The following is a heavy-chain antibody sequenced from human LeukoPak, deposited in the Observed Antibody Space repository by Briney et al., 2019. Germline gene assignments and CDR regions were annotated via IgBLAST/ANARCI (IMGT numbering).Heavy chain of an antibody. D-gene: IGHD5-18*01. Sequence: SETLSLTCAVYGGSFSGYYWSWIRQPPGKGLEWIGEINHSGSTNYNPSLKSRVTISVDTSKNQFSLKLSSVTAADTAVYYCARAVQLWFQVDYWGQGTLVTVPS. J-gene: IGHJ4*02. CDR2: INHSGST. CDR1: GGSFSGYY. V-gene: IGHV4-34*01. CDR3: ARAVQLWFQVDY.